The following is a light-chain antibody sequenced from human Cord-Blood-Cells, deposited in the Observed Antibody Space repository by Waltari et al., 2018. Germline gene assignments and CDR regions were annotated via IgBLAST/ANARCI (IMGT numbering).Light chain of an antibody. Sequence: AIQLTQSPSSLSASVGDRVNITCRASQGISSALAWYQQKPGQSPKLLIYDASSLESGVPSRFSGSGSGTDFTLTISSLQPEDFATYYCQQFNSYPLTFGQGTRLEIK. V-gene: IGKV1-13*02. J-gene: IGKJ5*01. CDR1: QGISSA. CDR2: DAS. CDR3: QQFNSYPLT.